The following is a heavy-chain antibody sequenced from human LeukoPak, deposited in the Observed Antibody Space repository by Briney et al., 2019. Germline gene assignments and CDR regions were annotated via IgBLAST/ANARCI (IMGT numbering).Heavy chain of an antibody. D-gene: IGHD1-26*01. V-gene: IGHV4-34*01. J-gene: IGHJ5*02. CDR1: GGSFSGYY. CDR2: INHSGST. Sequence: SETLSLTCSVYGGSFSGYYWSWIRQPPGKGLEGIGEINHSGSTNYNPSLKSRVTISVDTSKNQFSLKRSSVTAADTVVYCCASAPREATTMERETLGFDPWGQGTLVTVSS. CDR3: ASAPREATTMERETLGFDP.